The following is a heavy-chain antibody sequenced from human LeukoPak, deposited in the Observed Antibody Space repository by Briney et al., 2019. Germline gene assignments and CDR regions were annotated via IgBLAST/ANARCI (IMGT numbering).Heavy chain of an antibody. J-gene: IGHJ5*02. V-gene: IGHV4-4*02. Sequence: SETLSLTCAVSGGSISSHHWWSWVREPPGKGLEWMGEIYHGGDSNYNPSLKSRVTISVDKSKNQLYLKLNSVTSADTAVYYCARNVGTASLETNWLDPWGQGTMVTVSS. D-gene: IGHD1-26*01. CDR2: IYHGGDS. CDR3: ARNVGTASLETNWLDP. CDR1: GGSISSHHW.